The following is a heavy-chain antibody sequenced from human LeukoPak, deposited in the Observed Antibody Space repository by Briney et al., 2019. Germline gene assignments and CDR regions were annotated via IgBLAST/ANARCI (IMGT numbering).Heavy chain of an antibody. V-gene: IGHV3-23*01. Sequence: GGSLRLSCAASGFKFSSYSMNWVRQAPGKGLEWVSVMSADSATTFYADSVKGRFTISRDNAKNTVFLQMSSLRAEDTALYYCARKSASGNYPLDYWGQGTLVTVSS. CDR3: ARKSASGNYPLDY. D-gene: IGHD3-10*01. CDR1: GFKFSSYS. CDR2: MSADSATT. J-gene: IGHJ4*02.